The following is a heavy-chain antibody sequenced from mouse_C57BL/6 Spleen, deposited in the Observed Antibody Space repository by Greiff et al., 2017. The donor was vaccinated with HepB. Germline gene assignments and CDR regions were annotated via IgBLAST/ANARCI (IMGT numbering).Heavy chain of an antibody. D-gene: IGHD2-5*01. CDR1: GYAFSSYW. CDR3: ARGAYYSNYYAMDY. J-gene: IGHJ4*01. CDR2: IYPGDGDT. Sequence: QVQLKESWAELVKPGASVKISCKASGYAFSSYWMNWVKQRPGKGLEWIGQIYPGDGDTNYNGKFKGKATLTADKSSSTAYMQLSSLTSEDSAVYFCARGAYYSNYYAMDYWGQGTSVTVSS. V-gene: IGHV1-80*01.